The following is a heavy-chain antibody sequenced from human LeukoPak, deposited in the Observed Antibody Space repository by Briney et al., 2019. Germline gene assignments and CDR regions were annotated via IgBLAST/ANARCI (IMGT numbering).Heavy chain of an antibody. CDR2: IYHSGST. J-gene: IGHJ5*02. Sequence: MPSETLSLTCTVSGGSISSYYWSWIRQPPGKGLEWIGYIYHSGSTYYNPSLKSRFTISVDRPKNQFFLNVTSLTAADTAVYYCARSRQASGLFSSWGQGTLVVVSS. CDR3: ARSRQASGLFSS. CDR1: GGSISSYY. D-gene: IGHD3-10*01. V-gene: IGHV4-59*12.